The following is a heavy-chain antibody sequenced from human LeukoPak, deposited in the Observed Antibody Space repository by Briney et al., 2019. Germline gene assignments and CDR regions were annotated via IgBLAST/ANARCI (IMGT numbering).Heavy chain of an antibody. CDR2: INHSGST. J-gene: IGHJ6*03. V-gene: IGHV4-34*01. Sequence: SPSETLSLTCAVYGGSFSGYYWSWIRQPPGKGLEWIGEINHSGSTNYNPSLKSRVTISVDTSKNQFSLKLSSVTAADTAVYYCARGIGRGKYYYMDVWGKGTTVTVSS. CDR1: GGSFSGYY. CDR3: ARGIGRGKYYYMDV. D-gene: IGHD3-10*01.